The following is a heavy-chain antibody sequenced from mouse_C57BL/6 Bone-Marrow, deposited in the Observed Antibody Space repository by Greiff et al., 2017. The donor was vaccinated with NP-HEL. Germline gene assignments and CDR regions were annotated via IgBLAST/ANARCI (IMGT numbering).Heavy chain of an antibody. CDR1: GFNIKDYY. J-gene: IGHJ4*01. V-gene: IGHV14-2*01. CDR3: ARTFVHWLRAMDY. Sequence: VQLQQSGAELVKPGASVKLSCTASGFNIKDYYMHWVKQRTEQGLEWIGRIDPEDGETKYAPKFKGKATITADTSSNTAYLQLSSLTSEDTAVYYCARTFVHWLRAMDYWGQGTSVTVSS. CDR2: IDPEDGET. D-gene: IGHD2-2*01.